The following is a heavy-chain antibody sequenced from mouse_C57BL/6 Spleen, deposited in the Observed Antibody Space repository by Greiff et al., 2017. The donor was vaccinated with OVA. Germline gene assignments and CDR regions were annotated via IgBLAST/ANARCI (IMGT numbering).Heavy chain of an antibody. CDR2: ISYDGSN. CDR1: GYSITSGYY. Sequence: DVQLQQSGPGLVKPSQSLSLTCSVTGYSITSGYYWNWIRQFPGNKLEWMGYISYDGSNNYNPSLKNRISITRDTSKNQFFLKLNSVTTEDTATYYCARPNYDSIFDYWGQGTTLTVSS. V-gene: IGHV3-6*01. CDR3: ARPNYDSIFDY. J-gene: IGHJ2*01. D-gene: IGHD2-4*01.